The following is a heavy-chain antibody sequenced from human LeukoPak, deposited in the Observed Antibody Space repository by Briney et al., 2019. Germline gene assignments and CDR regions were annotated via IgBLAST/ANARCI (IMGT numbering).Heavy chain of an antibody. J-gene: IGHJ6*03. CDR2: IVVGSGIR. CDR1: GFTLTSSA. D-gene: IGHD6-13*01. CDR3: AAGRSSSWYSRYYYMDV. Sequence: SVKVSCTAAGFTLTSSAMQWVRQARGQRLEWIGWIVVGSGIRNYAQKFQERVTITRAMSTSTAYMELSSLRSEDTAVYYCAAGRSSSWYSRYYYMDVWGKGTTVTVSS. V-gene: IGHV1-58*02.